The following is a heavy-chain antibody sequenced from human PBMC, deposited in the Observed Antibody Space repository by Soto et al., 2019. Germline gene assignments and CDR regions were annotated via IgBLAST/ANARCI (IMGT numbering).Heavy chain of an antibody. J-gene: IGHJ4*02. CDR1: GYSFASCW. D-gene: IGHD5-18*01. Sequence: GESLKISCKGSGYSFASCWIAWVRQMPGKGLEWLRIIYPGDSDTRYSPSFQGQVTISADKSINTACLQGSSLKASDTAMYYCARSCIYGYHFDYWGQGTLVTVSS. CDR2: IYPGDSDT. V-gene: IGHV5-51*01. CDR3: ARSCIYGYHFDY.